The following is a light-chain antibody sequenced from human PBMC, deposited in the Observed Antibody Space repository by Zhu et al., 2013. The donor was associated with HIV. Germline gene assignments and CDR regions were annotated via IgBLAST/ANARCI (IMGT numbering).Light chain of an antibody. CDR1: QSINSW. J-gene: IGKJ1*01. V-gene: IGKV1-5*03. CDR2: KVS. Sequence: DIQMTQSPATLSASMGDRVTITCRASQSINSWLAWYQQKPGKAPKLLIYKVSSLERGVPSTFSGSGSGTEFTLTISSLQPDDFATYYCQQYNSYPRTFGQGTKVEIK. CDR3: QQYNSYPRT.